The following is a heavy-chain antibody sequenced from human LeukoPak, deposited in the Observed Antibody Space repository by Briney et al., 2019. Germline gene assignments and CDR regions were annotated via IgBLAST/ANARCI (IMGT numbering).Heavy chain of an antibody. V-gene: IGHV4-34*01. J-gene: IGHJ6*02. D-gene: IGHD2-21*01. CDR1: GGSFSGYY. CDR2: INHSGST. CDR3: ARDSWVYYYYGMDV. Sequence: SETLSLTCAVYGGSFSGYYWSWIRQPPWKGLEWIGEINHSGSTNYNPSLKSRVTISVDTSKNQFSLKLSSVTAADTAVYYCARDSWVYYYYGMDVWGQGTTVTVSS.